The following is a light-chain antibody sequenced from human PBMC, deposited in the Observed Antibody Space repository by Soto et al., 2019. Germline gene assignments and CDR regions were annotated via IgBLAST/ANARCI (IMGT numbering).Light chain of an antibody. Sequence: QSVLTQPASVSGSPGQSITISGTGTSSDVGGYNYVSWYQQHPGKAPKLMIYDVSNRPSGISNRFSGSKSGNTASLTISGLQAEDEADYYCSSYTSNSTPVVFGGGTKLTVL. J-gene: IGLJ2*01. CDR3: SSYTSNSTPVV. CDR1: SSDVGGYNY. CDR2: DVS. V-gene: IGLV2-14*01.